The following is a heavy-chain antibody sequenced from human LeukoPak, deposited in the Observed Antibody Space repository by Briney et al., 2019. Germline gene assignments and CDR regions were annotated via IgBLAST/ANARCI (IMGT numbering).Heavy chain of an antibody. CDR2: IIPILGIA. CDR1: GGTFSSYA. J-gene: IGHJ5*02. CDR3: ARVGYSSPPRSPHNWFDP. D-gene: IGHD6-13*01. V-gene: IGHV1-69*04. Sequence: ASVKVSCKASGGTFSSYAISWVRQAPGQGLEWMGRIIPILGIANYAQKFQGRVTITADKSTSTAYMELSSLRSEDTAVYYCARVGYSSPPRSPHNWFDPWGQGTLVTVSS.